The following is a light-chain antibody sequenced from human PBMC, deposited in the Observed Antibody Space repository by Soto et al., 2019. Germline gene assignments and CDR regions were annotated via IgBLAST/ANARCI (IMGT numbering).Light chain of an antibody. V-gene: IGLV6-57*02. CDR1: GGSIATNY. CDR2: EDD. CDR3: QSHDSTNVV. J-gene: IGLJ2*01. Sequence: NFMLTQPHSVSESPGKTVTISCTGSGGSIATNYVQWHQQRPGSAPTTVIYEDDKRPSGVPDRLSGSIDRSSNSASLIISGLKTEDEADYYCQSHDSTNVVFGRGTKLTV.